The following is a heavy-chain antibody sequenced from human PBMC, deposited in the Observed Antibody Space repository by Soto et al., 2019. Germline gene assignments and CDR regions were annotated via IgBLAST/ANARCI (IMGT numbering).Heavy chain of an antibody. V-gene: IGHV3-30-3*01. CDR2: ISYDGSNK. CDR3: VKGGITMIVVVITDFDY. D-gene: IGHD3-22*01. J-gene: IGHJ4*02. Sequence: GGSLRLSCAASGFTFSSYAMHWVRQAPGKGLEWVAVISYDGSNKYYADSVKGRFTISRDNSKNTLYLQMNSLRAEDTAVYYCVKGGITMIVVVITDFDYWGQGTLVTVSS. CDR1: GFTFSSYA.